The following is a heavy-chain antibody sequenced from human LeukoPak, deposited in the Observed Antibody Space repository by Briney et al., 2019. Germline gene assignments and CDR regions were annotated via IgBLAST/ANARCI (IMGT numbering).Heavy chain of an antibody. CDR3: ARGLREWEPLGVSNFDY. J-gene: IGHJ4*02. D-gene: IGHD1-26*01. V-gene: IGHV3-30-3*01. CDR1: GFTFSSYA. Sequence: GRSLRLSCAASGFTFSSYAMHWVRQAPGKGLEWVAVISYDGSNKYYADSVKGRFTISRDNSKNTLYLQMNSLRAEDTAVYYCARGLREWEPLGVSNFDYWGQGTLVTVSS. CDR2: ISYDGSNK.